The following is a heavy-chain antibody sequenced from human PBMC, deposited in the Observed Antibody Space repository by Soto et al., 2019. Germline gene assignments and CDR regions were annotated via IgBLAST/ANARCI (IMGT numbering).Heavy chain of an antibody. CDR2: ISYDGSNK. V-gene: IGHV3-30-3*01. D-gene: IGHD6-19*01. J-gene: IGHJ5*02. CDR3: ARVCSSGCVGP. CDR1: GFTFSSYA. Sequence: QVQLVESGGGVVQPGRSLRLSCAASGFTFSSYAMHWVRQAPGKGLEWVAVISYDGSNKYYADSVKGRFTIPRDNSKNTLYLQMNSLRAEDTAVYYCARVCSSGCVGPWGQGTLVTVSS.